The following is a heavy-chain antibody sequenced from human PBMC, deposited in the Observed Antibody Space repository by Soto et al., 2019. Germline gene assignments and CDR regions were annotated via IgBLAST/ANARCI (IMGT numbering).Heavy chain of an antibody. J-gene: IGHJ4*02. CDR1: GYTFTSYY. D-gene: IGHD3-22*01. V-gene: IGHV1-46*01. CDR2: INPSGGST. CDR3: ATPSPGYYYDSSGQFDY. Sequence: VASVKVSCKASGYTFTSYYMHWVRQAPGQGLEWMGIINPSGGSTSYARKFQGRVTMTRDTSTSTAYMELSSLRSEDTAVYYCATPSPGYYYDSSGQFDYWGQGTLVTVSS.